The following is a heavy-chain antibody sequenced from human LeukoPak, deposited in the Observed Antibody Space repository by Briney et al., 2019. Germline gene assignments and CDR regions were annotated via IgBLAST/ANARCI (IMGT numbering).Heavy chain of an antibody. D-gene: IGHD1-26*01. CDR1: GFTVSSNY. V-gene: IGHV3-23*01. CDR3: AKGTRSSPNDAADI. CDR2: IIGSGGTT. J-gene: IGHJ3*02. Sequence: GGSLRLSCAASGFTVSSNYMHWVRQAPGKGLEWVSAIIGSGGTTYYTNSVKGRFTISRDNSKNTLYLQMNSLRAEDTAVYYCAKGTRSSPNDAADIWGQGTMVTVSS.